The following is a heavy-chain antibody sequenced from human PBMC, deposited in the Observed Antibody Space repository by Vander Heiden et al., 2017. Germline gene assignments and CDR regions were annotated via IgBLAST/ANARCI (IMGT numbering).Heavy chain of an antibody. V-gene: IGHV3-7*01. CDR1: GVTFSSYW. CDR3: ARGTYYYDSSGYYYFDY. Sequence: EVQLVESGGGLVQPGGSLRLSCAASGVTFSSYWMSCVRQAPGKGLEWVANIKQDGSEKYYVDSVKGRFTISRDNAKNSLYLQMNSLRAEDTAVYYCARGTYYYDSSGYYYFDYWGQGTLVTVSS. CDR2: IKQDGSEK. D-gene: IGHD3-22*01. J-gene: IGHJ4*02.